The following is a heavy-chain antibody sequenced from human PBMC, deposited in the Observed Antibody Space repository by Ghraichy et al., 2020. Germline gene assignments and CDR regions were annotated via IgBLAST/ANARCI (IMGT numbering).Heavy chain of an antibody. CDR3: ARAGTMAPETLDY. D-gene: IGHD3-10*01. CDR2: IKEDGSVK. J-gene: IGHJ4*02. V-gene: IGHV3-7*01. Sequence: GESLNISCAPSGFTFSNYWMSWVRQAPGKGLEWVGHIKEDGSVKNYVDSVKGRFSISRDNAKNSVDLRMNSLTAEDTAVYYCARAGTMAPETLDYWGQGTLVTVSS. CDR1: GFTFSNYW.